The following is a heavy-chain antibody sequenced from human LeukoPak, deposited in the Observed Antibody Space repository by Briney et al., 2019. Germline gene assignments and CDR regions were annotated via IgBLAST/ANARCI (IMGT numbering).Heavy chain of an antibody. D-gene: IGHD3-10*01. CDR3: ARLRGYGSGNYPVEP. J-gene: IGHJ5*02. CDR2: ISRSSNDT. CDR1: GFTFSDYY. V-gene: IGHV3-11*03. Sequence: GGSLRLSCAASGFTFSDYYMTWIRQAPGKGLEWVSYISRSSNDTNYVDSVKGRFTISRDNAKNSLYLQMNSPRAEDTAVYYCARLRGYGSGNYPVEPWGQGTLVTVSS.